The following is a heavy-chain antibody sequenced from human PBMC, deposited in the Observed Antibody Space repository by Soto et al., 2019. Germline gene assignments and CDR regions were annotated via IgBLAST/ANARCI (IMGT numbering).Heavy chain of an antibody. Sequence: QVPLVESGGGLVKPGGSLRLSCEVSGFIFSDYYMSWIRQAPGKGLDWVSYISSSGSSTVHYADSVKGRFTISRDNAKNSLFLQMNTLRAEDTAVYYCAKHARRESYRGLFDYWGQGTLVTVSS. J-gene: IGHJ4*02. D-gene: IGHD1-26*01. CDR2: ISSSGSSTV. CDR1: GFIFSDYY. CDR3: AKHARRESYRGLFDY. V-gene: IGHV3-11*01.